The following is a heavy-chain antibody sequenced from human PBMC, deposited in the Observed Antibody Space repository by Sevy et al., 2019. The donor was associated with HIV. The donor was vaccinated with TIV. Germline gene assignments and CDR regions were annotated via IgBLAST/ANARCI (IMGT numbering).Heavy chain of an antibody. CDR3: ARYIAGPCFDF. CDR1: GGSVSTGGYY. Sequence: SETLSLTCTVSGGSVSTGGYYWSWIRQSAGKGLEWIGRILGSGYTDYNPSLKSRVTISRDTSKSQFSLTLTSVTAADTAMYYCARYIAGPCFDFWGQGIQVTVSS. J-gene: IGHJ4*02. CDR2: ILGSGYT. V-gene: IGHV4-61*02. D-gene: IGHD1-26*01.